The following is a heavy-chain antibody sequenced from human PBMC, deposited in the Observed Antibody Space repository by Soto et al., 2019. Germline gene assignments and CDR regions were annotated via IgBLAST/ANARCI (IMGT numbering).Heavy chain of an antibody. V-gene: IGHV5-10-1*01. D-gene: IGHD5-18*01. CDR3: ASPRAGYSYAHYYYYGMDV. CDR2: IDPSDSYT. CDR1: GDSFTSYW. Sequence: DSLKVSCKCSGDSFTSYWISLVLQMPGKGLEWMGRIDPSDSYTNYSPSFQGHVTISADKSISTAYLRWSSLKASDTAMYYCASPRAGYSYAHYYYYGMDVCGQGTTVTVSS. J-gene: IGHJ6*02.